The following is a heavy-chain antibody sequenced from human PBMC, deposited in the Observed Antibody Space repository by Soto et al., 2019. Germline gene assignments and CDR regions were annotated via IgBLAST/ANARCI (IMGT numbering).Heavy chain of an antibody. J-gene: IGHJ3*02. D-gene: IGHD3-22*01. CDR2: IYYSGST. CDR1: GGSIRSYY. Sequence: SETLSLTCTVSGGSIRSYYWSWIRQPPGKGLEWIGYIYYSGSTNYNPSLKSRVTISVDTSKNQFSLKLSSVTAADTAVYYCARTYDGSGPNSGGYGFDIWGPGTMVT. CDR3: ARTYDGSGPNSGGYGFDI. V-gene: IGHV4-59*01.